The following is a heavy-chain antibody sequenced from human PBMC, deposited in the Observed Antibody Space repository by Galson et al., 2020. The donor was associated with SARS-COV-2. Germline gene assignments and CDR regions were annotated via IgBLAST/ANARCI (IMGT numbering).Heavy chain of an antibody. Sequence: SVKVSCKASGGTFSSYAISWVRQAPGQGLEWMGGIIPIFGTANYAQKFQGRVTITADESTSTAYMELSSLRSEDTAVYYCARDDRWTRYLYGMDVWGQGTTVTVSS. CDR3: ARDDRWTRYLYGMDV. V-gene: IGHV1-69*13. CDR2: IIPIFGTA. D-gene: IGHD1-1*01. CDR1: GGTFSSYA. J-gene: IGHJ6*02.